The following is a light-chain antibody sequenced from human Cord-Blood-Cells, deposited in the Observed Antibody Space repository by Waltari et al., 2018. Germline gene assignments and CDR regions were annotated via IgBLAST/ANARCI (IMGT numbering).Light chain of an antibody. V-gene: IGKV1-9*01. Sequence: DIQLTQSPSFLSASVGDRVTITCRASQCISSYLAWYQQKPGKAPKLLIYAASTLQSGVPSRCSGSGAGTEVTLTISSLQPEDFATYYCQQLNSYPLTFGGGTKVEIK. CDR1: QCISSY. CDR2: AAS. CDR3: QQLNSYPLT. J-gene: IGKJ4*01.